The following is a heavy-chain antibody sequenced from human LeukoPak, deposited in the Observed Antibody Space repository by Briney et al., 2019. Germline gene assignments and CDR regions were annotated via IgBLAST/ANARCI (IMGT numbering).Heavy chain of an antibody. CDR2: ISGSGGST. CDR3: AKPQVLWFGESSNWFDP. CDR1: GFTFSNAW. D-gene: IGHD3-10*01. V-gene: IGHV3-23*01. J-gene: IGHJ5*02. Sequence: GGSLRLSCAASGFTFSNAWMSWVRQAPGKGLEWVSAISGSGGSTYYADSVKGRFTISRDNSKNTLYLQMNSLRAEDTAVYYCAKPQVLWFGESSNWFDPWGQGTLVTVSS.